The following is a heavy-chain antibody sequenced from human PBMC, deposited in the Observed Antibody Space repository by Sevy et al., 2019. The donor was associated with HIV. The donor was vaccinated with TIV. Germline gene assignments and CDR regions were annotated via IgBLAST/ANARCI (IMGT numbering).Heavy chain of an antibody. V-gene: IGHV1-58*01. CDR2: IVVGSGNT. CDR1: GFTFTSSA. J-gene: IGHJ6*03. D-gene: IGHD3-10*01. CDR3: PADQPLHYYYGSGSSHYYYYMDV. Sequence: ASVKVSCKASGFTFTSSAVQWVRQARGQRLEWIGWIVVGSGNTNYAQKFQERVTITRDMSTSTAYMELSSLRSEDTAVYYCPADQPLHYYYGSGSSHYYYYMDVWGKGTTVTVSS.